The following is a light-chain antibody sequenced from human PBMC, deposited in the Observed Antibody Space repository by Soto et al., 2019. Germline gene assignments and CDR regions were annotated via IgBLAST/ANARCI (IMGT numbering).Light chain of an antibody. CDR3: QSYDSSLSGVV. Sequence: QPVLTQPPSVSGAPGQRVTISCTGSSSNIGAGYDVHWYQQLPGTAPKLLIYGNSNRPSGVPDQFSGSKSGTSASLAITGLQAEDEADYYCQSYDSSLSGVVFGGGTKLTVL. V-gene: IGLV1-40*01. J-gene: IGLJ2*01. CDR1: SSNIGAGYD. CDR2: GNS.